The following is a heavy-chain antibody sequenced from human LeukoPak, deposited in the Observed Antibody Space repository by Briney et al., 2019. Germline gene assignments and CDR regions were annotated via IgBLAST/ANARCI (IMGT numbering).Heavy chain of an antibody. J-gene: IGHJ4*02. Sequence: GGSLRLSCAASGFVFSSYAMHWVRQAPGKGLDGVAVISFDGSNKYYADSVKGRFTISRDNSKNTLYLQMNSLRAEDTAVYYCARDSLQSRTLDYWGQGTLVTVSS. V-gene: IGHV3-30-3*01. CDR2: ISFDGSNK. CDR3: ARDSLQSRTLDY. D-gene: IGHD4-11*01. CDR1: GFVFSSYA.